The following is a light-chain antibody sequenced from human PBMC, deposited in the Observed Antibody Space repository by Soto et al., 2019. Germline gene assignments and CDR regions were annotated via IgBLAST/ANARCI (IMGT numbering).Light chain of an antibody. CDR1: SSNIGAGHV. J-gene: IGLJ2*01. V-gene: IGLV1-40*01. CDR2: GSS. Sequence: QSVLTQPPSVSGAPGQRVTISCTGSSSNIGAGHVVHWYQQLPGRAPNLLIYGSSNRPSGVPDRFSGSKSGTSASLAITGLQAEDEADYYCQSYDNTLSALVFGGGTKLTVL. CDR3: QSYDNTLSALV.